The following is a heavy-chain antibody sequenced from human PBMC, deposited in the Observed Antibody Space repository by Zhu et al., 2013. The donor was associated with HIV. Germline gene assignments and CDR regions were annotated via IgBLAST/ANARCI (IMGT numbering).Heavy chain of an antibody. V-gene: IGHV3-30-3*01. Sequence: VQLVESGGGVVQPGRSLRLSCAASGFTFRSYAMHWVRQAPGKGLEWVAIISDDGSVKYYSDSVKGRFTISRDNSKNTLSLQMNSLRAEDTAVYYCARALQWELLPFDYWGQGTLVTVSS. D-gene: IGHD1-26*01. CDR3: ARALQWELLPFDY. CDR1: GFTFRSYA. CDR2: ISDDGSVK. J-gene: IGHJ4*02.